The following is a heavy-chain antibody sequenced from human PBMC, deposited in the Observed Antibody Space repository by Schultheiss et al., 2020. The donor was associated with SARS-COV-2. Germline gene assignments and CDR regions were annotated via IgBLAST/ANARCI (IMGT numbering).Heavy chain of an antibody. V-gene: IGHV1-18*01. CDR2: MNPNSGNT. Sequence: ASVKVSCKASGYTFTSYDINWVRQATGQGLEWMGWMNPNSGNTNYAQKLQVRVTMTTDTSTSTAYMELRSLRSDDTAVYYCARLAGVNWFDPWGQGTLVTVSS. CDR1: GYTFTSYD. CDR3: ARLAGVNWFDP. J-gene: IGHJ5*02. D-gene: IGHD7-27*01.